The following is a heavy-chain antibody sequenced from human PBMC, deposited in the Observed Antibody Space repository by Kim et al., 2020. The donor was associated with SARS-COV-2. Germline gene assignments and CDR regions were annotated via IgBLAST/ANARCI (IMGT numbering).Heavy chain of an antibody. V-gene: IGHV3-11*01. CDR2: ISFRGDTI. Sequence: GGSLRLSCTASGITFSDYYMSWIRQAPGKGLEWVSYISFRGDTIYYAHSVRGRFTISRDNAKNSLHLQMNSLRAEDTAVYFCATAPYYGDYLGNDYWGQGALVTVSS. J-gene: IGHJ4*02. D-gene: IGHD4-17*01. CDR3: ATAPYYGDYLGNDY. CDR1: GITFSDYY.